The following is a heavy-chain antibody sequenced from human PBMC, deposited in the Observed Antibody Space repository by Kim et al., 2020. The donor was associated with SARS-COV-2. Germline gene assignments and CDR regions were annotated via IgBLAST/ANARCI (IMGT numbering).Heavy chain of an antibody. D-gene: IGHD1-7*01. Sequence: SETLSLTCAVYGGSFSGYYWSWIRQPPGKGLEWIGEINHSGSTNYNPSLKSRVTISVDTSKNQFSLKLSSVTAADTAVYYCAALPPPRPHTNLYAFDIWGQGTMVTVSS. CDR1: GGSFSGYY. CDR3: AALPPPRPHTNLYAFDI. CDR2: INHSGST. J-gene: IGHJ3*02. V-gene: IGHV4-34*01.